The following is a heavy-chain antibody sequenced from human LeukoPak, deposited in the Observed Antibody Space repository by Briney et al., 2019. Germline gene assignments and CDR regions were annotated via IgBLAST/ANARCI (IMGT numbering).Heavy chain of an antibody. J-gene: IGHJ4*02. D-gene: IGHD6-6*01. CDR1: GFTFSSYN. CDR2: ISSSSSTI. CDR3: AREHSSSSGSVSDF. V-gene: IGHV3-48*02. Sequence: GGSLRLSCTASGFTFSSYNMNWVRQAPRKGQEWVSYISSSSSTIYYADSVKGRFTISRDNAKNSLYVQMNSLRDEDTAVYYCAREHSSSSGSVSDFWGQGTLVTVSS.